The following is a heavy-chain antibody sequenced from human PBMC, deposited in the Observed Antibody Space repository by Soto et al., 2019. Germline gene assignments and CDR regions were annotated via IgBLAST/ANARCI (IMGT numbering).Heavy chain of an antibody. J-gene: IGHJ4*02. D-gene: IGHD5-12*01. CDR3: AISRGYSGYLFH. CDR2: FDPEDGET. V-gene: IGHV1-24*01. CDR1: GYTLTELS. Sequence: QVQLVQSGAEVKKPGASVKVSCKVSGYTLTELSMHWVRQAPGKGLEWMGGFDPEDGETIYAQKFQGRVXMXEXXSTDTAYMELSSLRSEDTAVYYCAISRGYSGYLFHWGQGTLVTVSS.